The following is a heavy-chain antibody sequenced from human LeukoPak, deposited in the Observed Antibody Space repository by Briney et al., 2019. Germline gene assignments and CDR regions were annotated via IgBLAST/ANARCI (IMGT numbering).Heavy chain of an antibody. J-gene: IGHJ4*02. CDR3: ARTLTAAGSSFDY. Sequence: SETLSLTCTVSGGSISSSSYYWGWIRQPPGKGLEWIGSIYYSGSTYYNPSLKSRVTISVDTSKNQFSLKLSSVTAADTAVYYCARTLTAAGSSFDYWGQGTLVTVSS. D-gene: IGHD6-13*01. CDR2: IYYSGST. CDR1: GGSISSSSYY. V-gene: IGHV4-39*01.